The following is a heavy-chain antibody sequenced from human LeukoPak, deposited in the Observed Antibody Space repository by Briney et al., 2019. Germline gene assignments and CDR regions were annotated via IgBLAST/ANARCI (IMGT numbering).Heavy chain of an antibody. CDR3: ARDPDYYGSGSYYNGDDY. Sequence: ASVKVSCKASGYTFTGYYIHWVRQAPGQGLEWMGRINPNSGGTNYAQKYQGRVTMTRDTSISTAYMELSRLRSDDTAVYYCARDPDYYGSGSYYNGDDYWGQGTLVTVSS. CDR1: GYTFTGYY. J-gene: IGHJ4*02. D-gene: IGHD3-10*01. V-gene: IGHV1-2*06. CDR2: INPNSGGT.